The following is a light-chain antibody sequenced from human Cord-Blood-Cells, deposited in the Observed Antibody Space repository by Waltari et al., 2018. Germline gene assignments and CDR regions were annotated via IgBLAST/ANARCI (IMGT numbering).Light chain of an antibody. Sequence: DIQMTKSPSSLSASVGDRVTITCQASQDISNYLNWYQQKPGKAPKLLNYDASNLETGVPSRFSGSGSGTDFTFAISSLQPEDIATYYCQQYDNLPLTFGQGTKVEIK. CDR3: QQYDNLPLT. CDR2: DAS. J-gene: IGKJ1*01. CDR1: QDISNY. V-gene: IGKV1-33*01.